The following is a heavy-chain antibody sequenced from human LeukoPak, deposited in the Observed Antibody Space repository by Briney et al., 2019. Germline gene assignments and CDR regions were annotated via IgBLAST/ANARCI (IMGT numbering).Heavy chain of an antibody. D-gene: IGHD3-3*01. CDR3: AGGVGITIFGVVITANYYMDV. CDR2: IKHSGST. Sequence: PSETLSLTCAVYGGSFSGYYWSWIRQPPGKGLEWIGEIKHSGSTNYNPSLKSRVTISVDTSKNQFSRKLSSVTAADTAVYYCAGGVGITIFGVVITANYYMDVWGKGTTVTVSS. V-gene: IGHV4-34*01. CDR1: GGSFSGYY. J-gene: IGHJ6*03.